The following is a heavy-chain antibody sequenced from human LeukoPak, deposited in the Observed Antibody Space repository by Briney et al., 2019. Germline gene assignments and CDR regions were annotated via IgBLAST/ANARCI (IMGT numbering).Heavy chain of an antibody. CDR1: GYTLTELS. J-gene: IGHJ4*02. CDR3: ATSNYGVVRWELRREFDY. V-gene: IGHV1-24*01. Sequence: GASVKVSCKVSGYTLTELSMHWVRQAPGKGLEWMGGFDPEDGETIYAQKFQGRVTMTEDTSTDTAYMELSSLRSEGTAVYYCATSNYGVVRWELRREFDYWGQGTLVTVSS. CDR2: FDPEDGET. D-gene: IGHD1-26*01.